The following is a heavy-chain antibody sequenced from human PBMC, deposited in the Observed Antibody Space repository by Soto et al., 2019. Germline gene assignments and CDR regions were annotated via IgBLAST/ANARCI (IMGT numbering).Heavy chain of an antibody. CDR3: ARAFIAAAGIHKFDP. CDR2: ISAYNGNT. J-gene: IGHJ5*02. Sequence: GASVKVSSKASGYTFTSYGISSVRQAPGQGLERMGWISAYNGNTNYAQKLQGRVTMTTDTSTSTAYMELRSLRSDDTAVYYCARAFIAAAGIHKFDPWGQGTLVTVSS. V-gene: IGHV1-18*01. D-gene: IGHD6-13*01. CDR1: GYTFTSYG.